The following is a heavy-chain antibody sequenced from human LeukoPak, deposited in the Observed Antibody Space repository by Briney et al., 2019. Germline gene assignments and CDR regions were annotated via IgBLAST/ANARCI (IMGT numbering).Heavy chain of an antibody. V-gene: IGHV3-48*03. D-gene: IGHD2-2*01. CDR2: ISSSGSTI. CDR1: GFTFSSYE. J-gene: IGHJ4*02. CDR3: ARPRGCSSNRCNNFDY. Sequence: GGSLRLSCAASGFTFSSYEMNWVRQAPGKGLEWVSYISSSGSTIYYADSVKGRFTISRDNAKNSLYLQMDSLRAEDTAVYCCARPRGCSSNRCNNFDYWGQGALVTVSS.